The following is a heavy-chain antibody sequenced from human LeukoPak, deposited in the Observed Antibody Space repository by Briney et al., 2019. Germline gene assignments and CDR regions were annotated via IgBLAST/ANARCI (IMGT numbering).Heavy chain of an antibody. CDR2: IIPIFGTT. Sequence: GASVKVSCKPSGGTLSSYAITWVRQAPGQGLEWMGGIIPIFGTTKYAQNFQGRVTITADVSTHTAYMELSSLRSEDTAVYYCARCIVGAYGYYYAMDVWGQGTTVSVSS. J-gene: IGHJ6*02. CDR3: ARCIVGAYGYYYAMDV. D-gene: IGHD1-26*01. CDR1: GGTLSSYA. V-gene: IGHV1-69*13.